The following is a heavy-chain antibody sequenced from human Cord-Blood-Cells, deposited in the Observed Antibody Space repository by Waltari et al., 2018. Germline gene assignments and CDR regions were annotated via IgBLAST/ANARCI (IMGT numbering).Heavy chain of an antibody. CDR3: ARGGGGDHNWDDAFDI. V-gene: IGHV1-69*06. Sequence: QVQLVQSGAEVKKPGSSVKVSCKASGGTFSSYAISWVRQAPGQGLEWMGGNIPIFGTETYQQKSQGRVRITGDKSTSTAYMGRGSRRSEDTAVYYCARGGGGDHNWDDAFDIWGQGTMVTVSS. CDR2: NIPIFGTE. J-gene: IGHJ3*02. CDR1: GGTFSSYA. D-gene: IGHD1-20*01.